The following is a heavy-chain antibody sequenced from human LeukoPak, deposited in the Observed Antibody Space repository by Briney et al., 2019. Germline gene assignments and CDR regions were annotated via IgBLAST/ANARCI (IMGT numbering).Heavy chain of an antibody. V-gene: IGHV3-48*01. CDR1: GFTFSSYS. D-gene: IGHD6-13*01. CDR3: AKDVAGYSSSRDAFDI. CDR2: ISSSSRSI. J-gene: IGHJ3*02. Sequence: PSGGSLRLSCAASGFTFSSYSMNWVRQAPGKGLEWVSYISSSSRSIYYADSVKGRFTISRDNAKNSLYLQMNSLRAEDTAVYYCAKDVAGYSSSRDAFDIWGQGTMVTVSS.